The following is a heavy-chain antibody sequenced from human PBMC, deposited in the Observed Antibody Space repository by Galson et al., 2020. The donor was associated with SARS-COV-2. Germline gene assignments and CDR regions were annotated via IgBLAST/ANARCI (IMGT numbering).Heavy chain of an antibody. CDR2: IWYDGSNK. CDR1: GFTFSSYG. D-gene: IGHD2-15*01. CDR3: ARSFAAYYYMDV. V-gene: IGHV3-33*01. J-gene: IGHJ6*03. Sequence: GGSLRLSCAASGFTFSSYGMHWVRQAPGKGLEWVAVIWYDGSNKYYADSVKGRFTISRDNSKNTLYLQMNSLRPEDTAVYYCARSFAAYYYMDVWGKGTTVTVSS.